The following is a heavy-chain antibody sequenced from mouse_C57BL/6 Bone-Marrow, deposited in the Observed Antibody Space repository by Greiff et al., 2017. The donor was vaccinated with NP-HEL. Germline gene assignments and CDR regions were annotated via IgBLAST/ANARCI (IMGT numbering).Heavy chain of an antibody. D-gene: IGHD2-4*01. J-gene: IGHJ3*01. CDR3: ARSAGIYYDYSAWFAY. CDR1: GYTFTSYW. Sequence: QVQLQQPGAELVKPGASVKLSCKASGYTFTSYWMHWVKQRPGRGLEWIGRIDPNSGGTKYNEKFKSKATLTVDKPSSTAYMQLSSLTSEDSAVYYCARSAGIYYDYSAWFAYWGQGTLVTVSA. V-gene: IGHV1-72*01. CDR2: IDPNSGGT.